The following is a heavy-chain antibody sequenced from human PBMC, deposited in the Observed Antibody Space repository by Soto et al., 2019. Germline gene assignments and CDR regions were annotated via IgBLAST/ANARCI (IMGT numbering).Heavy chain of an antibody. CDR1: GGSIISYY. CDR3: ARGGYSYGLGGYWYFDL. Sequence: SETLSLTCTVSGGSIISYYWSWILQPPWKGLEWIGYIYYSGSTNYNPSLKSRVTISVDTSKNQFSLKLSSVTAADTAVYYCARGGYSYGLGGYWYFDLWGRGTLVTVSS. CDR2: IYYSGST. V-gene: IGHV4-59*01. D-gene: IGHD5-18*01. J-gene: IGHJ2*01.